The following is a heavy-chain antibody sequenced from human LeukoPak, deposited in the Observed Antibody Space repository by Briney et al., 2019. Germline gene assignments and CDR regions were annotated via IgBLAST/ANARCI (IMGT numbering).Heavy chain of an antibody. V-gene: IGHV4-59*01. Sequence: SETLSLTCAVHGGSFSGYYWNVIRQPPGKGLEWIGYIYYSGSTNYNPSLKSRVTISVDTSKNQFSLKLSSVTAADTAVYYCAREGYCSGGSCYSGVYWFDPWGQGTLVTVSS. D-gene: IGHD2-15*01. J-gene: IGHJ5*02. CDR2: IYYSGST. CDR3: AREGYCSGGSCYSGVYWFDP. CDR1: GGSFSGYY.